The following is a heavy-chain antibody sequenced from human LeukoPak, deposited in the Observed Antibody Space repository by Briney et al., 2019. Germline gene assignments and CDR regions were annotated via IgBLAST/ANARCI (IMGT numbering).Heavy chain of an antibody. Sequence: GGSLRLSCAASGFTLSSYAMSWARQAPGKGLEWVSATSGSGGSTYYADFVKGRFTISRDNSKNTLYLQTNSLRAEDTAVYYCAKGRLSGVVVAGYGMDVWGQGTTITVSS. CDR3: AKGRLSGVVVAGYGMDV. CDR1: GFTLSSYA. J-gene: IGHJ6*02. D-gene: IGHD6-19*01. CDR2: TSGSGGST. V-gene: IGHV3-23*01.